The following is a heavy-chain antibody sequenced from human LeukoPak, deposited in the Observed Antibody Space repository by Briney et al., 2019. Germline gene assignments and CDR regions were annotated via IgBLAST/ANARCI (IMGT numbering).Heavy chain of an antibody. CDR3: ARDLTFSGSYPDGVDY. J-gene: IGHJ4*02. D-gene: IGHD1-26*01. Sequence: EASVKVSCKASGYTFTSYGISWVRQAPGQGLEWMGWISAYNGNRNYAQKLQGRVTMTTDTSTSTAYMELRSLRSDDTAVYYCARDLTFSGSYPDGVDYWGQGTLVTVSS. CDR1: GYTFTSYG. CDR2: ISAYNGNR. V-gene: IGHV1-18*01.